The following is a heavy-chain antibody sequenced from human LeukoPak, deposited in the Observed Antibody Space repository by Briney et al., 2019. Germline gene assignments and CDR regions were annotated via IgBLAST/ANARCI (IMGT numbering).Heavy chain of an antibody. V-gene: IGHV5-51*01. CDR3: ARWGGGYSGYDGDY. D-gene: IGHD5-12*01. CDR2: IYPGDSDT. J-gene: IGHJ4*02. Sequence: GKSLKISCKGSGYSFHTYWIGWVRQMPGKGLEWMGIIYPGDSDTKYSPSFHGQVTISADKSISTAYLQWNSLKASDTAIYYCARWGGGYSGYDGDYWGQGTLVTVSS. CDR1: GYSFHTYW.